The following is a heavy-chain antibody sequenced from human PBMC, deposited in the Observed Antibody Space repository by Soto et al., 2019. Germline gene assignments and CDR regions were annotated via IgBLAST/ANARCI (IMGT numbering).Heavy chain of an antibody. D-gene: IGHD3-10*01. V-gene: IGHV3-74*01. CDR2: INSDGSST. J-gene: IGHJ4*02. Sequence: PVGSLRLSCAASGFTFSSYWMHWVRQAPGKGLVWVSRINSDGSSTSYADSVKGRFTISRDNAKNTLYLQMNSLRAEDTAVYYCAREPQGMVRGAEFDYWGQGTLVTVSS. CDR3: AREPQGMVRGAEFDY. CDR1: GFTFSSYW.